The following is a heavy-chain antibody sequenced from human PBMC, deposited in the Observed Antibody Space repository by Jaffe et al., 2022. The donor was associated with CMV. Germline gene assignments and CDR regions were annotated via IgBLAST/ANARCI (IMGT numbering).Heavy chain of an antibody. CDR2: INPNSGGT. V-gene: IGHV1-2*02. D-gene: IGHD4-17*01. Sequence: QVQLVQSGAEVKKPGASVKVSCKASGYTFTGYYMHWVRQAPGQGLEWMGWINPNSGGTNYAQKFQGRVTMTRDTSISTAYMELSRLRSDDTAVYYCARDPPPYGDYGNWFDPWGQGTLVTVSS. CDR1: GYTFTGYY. CDR3: ARDPPPYGDYGNWFDP. J-gene: IGHJ5*02.